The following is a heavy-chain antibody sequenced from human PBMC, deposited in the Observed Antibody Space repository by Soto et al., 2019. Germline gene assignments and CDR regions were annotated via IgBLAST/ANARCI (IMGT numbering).Heavy chain of an antibody. Sequence: QLQLVQSGAEVKKPGSSVKVSCKASGGTFGNYAISWVRQAPGQGLEWMGKIIPIFKTANYAQKFQGRITITAEVPTSTAIATMELSSLRSEDSALYYCARVSTPGIYGEDVWGQGTTVTVSS. V-gene: IGHV1-69*18. CDR2: IIPIFKTA. CDR3: ARVSTPGIYGEDV. J-gene: IGHJ6*02. CDR1: GGTFGNYA. D-gene: IGHD2-21*01.